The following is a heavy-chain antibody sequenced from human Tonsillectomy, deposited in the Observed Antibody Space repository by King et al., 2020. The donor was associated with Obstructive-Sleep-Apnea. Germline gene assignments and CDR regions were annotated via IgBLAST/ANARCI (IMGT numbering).Heavy chain of an antibody. J-gene: IGHJ5*02. CDR3: ARAQPGWYSPYNWFDP. CDR1: GGSISSSSYY. Sequence: QLQLQESGPGLVKPSESLSLTCTVSGGSISSSSYYWGWIRQPPGKGLEWIGSIYYSGSTYYNPSLKSRVTISVDTSKNQFSLKLNSVTAADTAMYYCARAQPGWYSPYNWFDPWGQGSLVTVSS. CDR2: IYYSGST. V-gene: IGHV4-39*07. D-gene: IGHD6-19*01.